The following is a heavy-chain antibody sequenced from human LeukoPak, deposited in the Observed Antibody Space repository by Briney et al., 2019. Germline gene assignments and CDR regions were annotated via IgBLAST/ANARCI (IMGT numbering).Heavy chain of an antibody. CDR3: ARDSSPTYGDYYFDY. Sequence: ASVKVSCKASGYTFTSYGISWVRQAPGQGLEWMGIINPSGGSTSYAQKFQGRVTMTRDMSTSTVYMELSSLRSEDTAVYYCARDSSPTYGDYYFDYWGQGTLVTVSS. CDR1: GYTFTSYG. CDR2: INPSGGST. V-gene: IGHV1-46*01. J-gene: IGHJ4*02. D-gene: IGHD4-17*01.